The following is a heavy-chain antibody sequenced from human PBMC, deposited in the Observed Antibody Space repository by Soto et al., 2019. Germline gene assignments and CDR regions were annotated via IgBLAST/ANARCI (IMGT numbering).Heavy chain of an antibody. V-gene: IGHV3-15*07. CDR2: IKSKTDGGTT. D-gene: IGHD3-16*01. CDR3: TLIPHVWGPLNY. J-gene: IGHJ4*02. Sequence: GSLRLSCAASGFTFSNAWMNWVRQAPGKGLELVGRIKSKTDGGTTDYAAPVKGRFTISRDDSKNTLYLQMNSLKTEDTAVYYCTLIPHVWGPLNYWGQGTLVTVSS. CDR1: GFTFSNAW.